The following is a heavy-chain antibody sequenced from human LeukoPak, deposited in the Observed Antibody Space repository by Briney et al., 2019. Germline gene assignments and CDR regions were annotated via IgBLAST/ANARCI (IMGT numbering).Heavy chain of an antibody. CDR2: INPNSGGT. J-gene: IGHJ4*02. CDR3: ARDRVYNDSSGYFDY. V-gene: IGHV1-2*02. Sequence: ASVKVSCKASGYTFTGYYMHWVRQAPGQGLEWMGWINPNSGGTNYAQKFQGRVTMTRDTSISTAYMELSRLRSDDTAVYYCARDRVYNDSSGYFDYWGQGTLVTVSS. CDR1: GYTFTGYY. D-gene: IGHD3-22*01.